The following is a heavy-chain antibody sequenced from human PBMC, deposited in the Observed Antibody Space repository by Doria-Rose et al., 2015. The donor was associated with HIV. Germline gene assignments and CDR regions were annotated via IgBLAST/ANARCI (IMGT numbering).Heavy chain of an antibody. CDR1: GVSLSSPGMG. Sequence: SGPVLVKPTETLTPTCTVSGVSLSSPGMGVSWIRQPPGKALEWLANIFSDDDRSYNTSLKSRLTISRGTSKSQVVLTMTDMDPVDTATYYCARIKSSRWYHKYYFDFWGQGTLVIVSA. V-gene: IGHV2-26*01. CDR2: IFSDDDR. J-gene: IGHJ4*02. D-gene: IGHD6-13*01. CDR3: ARIKSSRWYHKYYFDF.